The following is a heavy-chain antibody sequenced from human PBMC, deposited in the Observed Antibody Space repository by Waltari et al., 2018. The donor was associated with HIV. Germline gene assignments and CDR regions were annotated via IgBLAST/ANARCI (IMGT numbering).Heavy chain of an antibody. D-gene: IGHD5-12*01. J-gene: IGHJ5*02. V-gene: IGHV4-34*01. Sequence: QVQLQQWGAGLLKPSETLSLTCAVYGGSFSGYYWSWFRPPPGTGLEWIGEINHSGRTNYNPSLKSRVTISADTSKNQFSLKVNSVTAADTAVYYCARGEEGYSGYDLSWFDTWGQGTLVTVSS. CDR3: ARGEEGYSGYDLSWFDT. CDR1: GGSFSGYY. CDR2: INHSGRT.